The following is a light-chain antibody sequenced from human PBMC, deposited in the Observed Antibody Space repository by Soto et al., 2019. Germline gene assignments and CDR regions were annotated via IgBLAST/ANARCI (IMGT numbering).Light chain of an antibody. V-gene: IGKV3-15*01. J-gene: IGKJ4*01. Sequence: EMVMTQSPATLSVSPGERATLSCRASQSVSSNLAWYQRKPGHAPRLLIYGASTRATGIPATFSGSGSGTEFTLTISSLQSEDFAVYYCQQYNDWPLTFGGGTKVEIK. CDR3: QQYNDWPLT. CDR2: GAS. CDR1: QSVSSN.